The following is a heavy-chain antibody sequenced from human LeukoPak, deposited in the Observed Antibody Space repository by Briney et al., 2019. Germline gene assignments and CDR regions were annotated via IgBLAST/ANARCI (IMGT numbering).Heavy chain of an antibody. CDR1: GFTFSSYW. D-gene: IGHD3-22*01. V-gene: IGHV3-9*01. Sequence: PGGSLRLSCVASGFTFSSYWMAWVRQAPGKGLEWVSGISWNSGSIGYADSVKGRFTISRDNAKNSLYLQMNSLRAEDTALYYCAKDLGSSGYEPLDYWGQGTLVTVSS. CDR3: AKDLGSSGYEPLDY. J-gene: IGHJ4*02. CDR2: ISWNSGSI.